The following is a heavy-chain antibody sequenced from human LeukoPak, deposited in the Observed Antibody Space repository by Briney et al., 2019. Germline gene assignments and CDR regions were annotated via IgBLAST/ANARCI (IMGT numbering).Heavy chain of an antibody. CDR3: ARTRRLSVVMAFDP. CDR1: GYTFTGYY. Sequence: ASVKVSCKASGYTFTGYYMHWVRQAPGQGLEWMGWINPNSGGTNYAQKFQGRVTMTRDTSISTAYMELSRLRSDDTAVYYCARTRRLSVVMAFDPWGQGTLVTVSS. V-gene: IGHV1-2*02. CDR2: INPNSGGT. D-gene: IGHD3-22*01. J-gene: IGHJ5*02.